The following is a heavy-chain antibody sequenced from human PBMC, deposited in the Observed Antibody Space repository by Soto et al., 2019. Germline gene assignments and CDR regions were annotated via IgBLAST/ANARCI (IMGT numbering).Heavy chain of an antibody. CDR2: INTGNGDT. V-gene: IGHV1-3*04. CDR3: ATQAYDY. CDR1: GYTFTDYA. Sequence: QVYLVQSGAEVKKPGASVTISCKTSGYTFTDYAMHWVRHAPGQGLEWVGWINTGNGDTRYSPKLQGRVPITPDASASTAYLGLSRLRFEDTALYYCATQAYDYWGQGTQVAVAS. J-gene: IGHJ4*02.